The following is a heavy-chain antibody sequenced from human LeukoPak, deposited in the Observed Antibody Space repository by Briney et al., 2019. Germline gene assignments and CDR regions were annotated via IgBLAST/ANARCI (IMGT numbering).Heavy chain of an antibody. V-gene: IGHV4-34*01. CDR2: INHSGTT. J-gene: IGHJ4*02. Sequence: SETLSLTCAVYGGSFSSHYWSWIRQPPGKWLEWIGEINHSGTTNYNPSLKSRVTISVDTSKNQFSLRLTSVTAADTAVYYCARGSRGIGPDYWGQGALVTVSS. CDR3: ARGSRGIGPDY. CDR1: GGSFSSHY. D-gene: IGHD2-15*01.